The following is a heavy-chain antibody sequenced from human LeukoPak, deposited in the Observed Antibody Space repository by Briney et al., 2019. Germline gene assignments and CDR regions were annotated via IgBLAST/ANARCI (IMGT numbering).Heavy chain of an antibody. Sequence: PSETLSLTCTVSGDSMSSGSSYWGWIRQPPGKGLEWIGTIYYSGNTYYNPSLKSRVTISVDTSKNQVSLKLSSVTAADSAVYYCARHPPGAFFDFWSGYYSRRNFDYWGQGTLVTVSS. D-gene: IGHD3-3*01. CDR1: GDSMSSGSSY. CDR3: ARHPPGAFFDFWSGYYSRRNFDY. V-gene: IGHV4-39*01. CDR2: IYYSGNT. J-gene: IGHJ4*02.